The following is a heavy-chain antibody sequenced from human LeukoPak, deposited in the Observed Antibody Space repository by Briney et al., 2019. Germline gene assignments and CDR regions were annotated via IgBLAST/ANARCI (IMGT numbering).Heavy chain of an antibody. D-gene: IGHD5-24*01. CDR3: AAWTDRGYNF. V-gene: IGHV3-7*01. CDR1: GFTFSSSW. CDR2: INPDGSQK. Sequence: PGGSLRLSCAASGFTFSSSWMNWVRQAPGKGLEWVANINPDGSQKRFVDSVMGRFTMPRDNAKNSLYLQMNSLRVEDTAVFYCAAWTDRGYNFWGQGTLVTVSS. J-gene: IGHJ4*02.